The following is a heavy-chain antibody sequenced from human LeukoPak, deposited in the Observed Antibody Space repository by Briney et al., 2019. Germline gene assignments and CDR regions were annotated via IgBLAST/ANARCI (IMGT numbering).Heavy chain of an antibody. CDR1: GFTFSDYG. V-gene: IGHV3-30*18. Sequence: PGGSLRLSCAISGFTFSDYGVHWVRQAPGKGLEWVAVMSYDGTNKYYGSSVKGRFTISSDSFRNTLYLQMNGLRAEDTAVYYCAKDQELRWPNDALDIWGQGTMVTVSS. CDR3: AKDQELRWPNDALDI. J-gene: IGHJ3*02. D-gene: IGHD1-26*01. CDR2: MSYDGTNK.